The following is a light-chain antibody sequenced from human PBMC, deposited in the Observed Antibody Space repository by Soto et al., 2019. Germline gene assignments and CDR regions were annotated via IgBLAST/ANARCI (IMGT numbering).Light chain of an antibody. CDR2: EGS. CDR3: CSYAGSSTHVV. V-gene: IGLV2-23*01. J-gene: IGLJ2*01. CDR1: SSDDGSYNL. Sequence: QSVLTQPASVSGSPGQSITISCTGTSSDDGSYNLVSWYQQHPGKAPKLMIYEGSKRPSGVSNRFSGSKSGNTASLTISGLQAEDEADYYCCSYAGSSTHVVFGGGTKLTVL.